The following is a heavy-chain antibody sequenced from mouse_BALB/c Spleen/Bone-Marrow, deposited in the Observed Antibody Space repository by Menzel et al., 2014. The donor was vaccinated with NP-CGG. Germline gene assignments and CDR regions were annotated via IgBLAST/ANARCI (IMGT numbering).Heavy chain of an antibody. V-gene: IGHV3-1*02. J-gene: IGHJ4*01. CDR2: IHYSGST. CDR3: ARRGDRLYAMDY. D-gene: IGHD3-3*01. Sequence: EVQLQESGPDLVKPSQSLSLTCTVTGYSITSGYSWHWIRQFPGNNLEWMGYIHYSGSTGYNPSLKSRISITRDTSKNQFFLQLSSVTTEDTATYYCARRGDRLYAMDYWGQGTSVTVSS. CDR1: GYSITSGYS.